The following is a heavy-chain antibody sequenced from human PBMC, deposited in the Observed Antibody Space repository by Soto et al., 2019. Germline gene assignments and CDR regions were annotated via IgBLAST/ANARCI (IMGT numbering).Heavy chain of an antibody. CDR1: GGSISSSSYY. CDR3: AIRGAGTVSPFDY. D-gene: IGHD1-26*01. CDR2: IYYSGST. V-gene: IGHV4-39*01. Sequence: QLQVQESGPGLVKPSETLSLTCTVSGGSISSSSYYWGWIRQPPGKGLEWIGTIYYSGSTYYKPSLRSRVTISVDRSKNQFSLKVNSVTAADTAVYYCAIRGAGTVSPFDYLGQGTLGTVSS. J-gene: IGHJ4*02.